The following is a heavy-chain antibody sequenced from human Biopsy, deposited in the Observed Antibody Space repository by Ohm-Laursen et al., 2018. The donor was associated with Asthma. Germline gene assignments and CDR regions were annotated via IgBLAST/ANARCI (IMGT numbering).Heavy chain of an antibody. D-gene: IGHD1-26*01. Sequence: SLRLSCSAPGFSFDDCAMHWVRQAPGKGLEWVSSISWNSGNIDYTDSVKGRFTISRDNSRNTLHLEMNSLRAEDTAVYFCAKEVFPGWELRRGPDSWGQGTLVTVSS. CDR2: ISWNSGNI. CDR3: AKEVFPGWELRRGPDS. V-gene: IGHV3-9*01. J-gene: IGHJ4*02. CDR1: GFSFDDCA.